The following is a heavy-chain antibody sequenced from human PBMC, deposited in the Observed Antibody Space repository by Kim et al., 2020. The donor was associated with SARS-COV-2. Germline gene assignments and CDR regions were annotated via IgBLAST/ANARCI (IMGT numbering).Heavy chain of an antibody. J-gene: IGHJ4*02. CDR3: ASVPHYYGSGSYHAVDY. CDR2: IYYSGST. CDR1: GGSISSSSYY. Sequence: SETLSLTCTVSGGSISSSSYYWGWIRQPPGKGLEWIGSIYYSGSTYYNPSLKSRVTISVDTSKNQFSLKLSSVTAADTAVYYCASVPHYYGSGSYHAVDYWGQGTLVNVSS. V-gene: IGHV4-39*07. D-gene: IGHD3-10*01.